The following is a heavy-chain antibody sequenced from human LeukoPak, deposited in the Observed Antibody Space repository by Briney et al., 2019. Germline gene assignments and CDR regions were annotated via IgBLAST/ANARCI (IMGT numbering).Heavy chain of an antibody. V-gene: IGHV4-59*08. CDR1: GGSISSYY. CDR3: ARSIAAAINWFDP. J-gene: IGHJ5*02. Sequence: SVTLSLTCTVSGGSISSYYWSRIRQPPGKGLEWIGYIYYSGSTNYNPSLKSRVTISVDTSKNQFSLKLSSVTAADTAVYYCARSIAAAINWFDPWGQGTLVTVSS. CDR2: IYYSGST. D-gene: IGHD6-13*01.